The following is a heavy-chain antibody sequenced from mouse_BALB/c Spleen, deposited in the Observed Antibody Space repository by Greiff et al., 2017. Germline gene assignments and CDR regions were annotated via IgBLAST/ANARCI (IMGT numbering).Heavy chain of an antibody. J-gene: IGHJ3*01. CDR2: INPSNGGT. CDR3: TAPDGYGAWFAY. D-gene: IGHD2-3*01. V-gene: IGHV1S81*02. Sequence: QVQLQQPGAELVKPGASVKLSCKASGYTFTSYWMHWVKQRPGQGLEWIGEINPSNGGTNFNEKFKSKATLTVDKSSSTAYMQLSSLTSEDSAVYYCTAPDGYGAWFAYWGQGTLVTVSA. CDR1: GYTFTSYW.